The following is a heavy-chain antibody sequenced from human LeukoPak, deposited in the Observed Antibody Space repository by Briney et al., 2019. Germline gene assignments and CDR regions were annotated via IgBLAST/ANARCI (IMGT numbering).Heavy chain of an antibody. CDR1: GGSISSYY. V-gene: IGHV4-4*07. D-gene: IGHD3-10*01. CDR3: ASGFDYNASGYSFDI. CDR2: IYTSGST. Sequence: SETLSLTCTVSGGSISSYYWSWIRQPAGKGLEWIGRIYTSGSTNYNPSLKSRVTISVDKSKNQFSLKLSSVTAADTAVYYCASGFDYNASGYSFDIWGQGTMVTVSS. J-gene: IGHJ3*02.